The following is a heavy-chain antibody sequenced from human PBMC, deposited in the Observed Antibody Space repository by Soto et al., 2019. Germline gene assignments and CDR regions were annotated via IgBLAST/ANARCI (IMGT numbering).Heavy chain of an antibody. CDR3: ASGIPQGYYDFWSGQNWFDP. J-gene: IGHJ5*02. Sequence: EASVKVSCKASGGTFSSYAISWVRQAPGQGLEWMGGIIPIFGTANYAQKFQGRVTITADESTSTAYMELSSLRSEDTAVYYCASGIPQGYYDFWSGQNWFDPWGQGTLVTVSS. CDR2: IIPIFGTA. CDR1: GGTFSSYA. D-gene: IGHD3-3*01. V-gene: IGHV1-69*13.